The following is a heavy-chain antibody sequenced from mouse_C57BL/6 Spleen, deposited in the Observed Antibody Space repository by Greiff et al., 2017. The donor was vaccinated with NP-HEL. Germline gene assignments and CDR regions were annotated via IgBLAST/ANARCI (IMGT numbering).Heavy chain of an antibody. CDR2: IYPGGGYT. Sequence: VQLVESGAELVRPGTSVKMSCKASGYTFTNYWIGWAKQRPGHGLEWIGDIYPGGGYTTYNEKFKGKATLTADKSSSTAYMQFSSLTSEDSAIYYCAYYSNYDYAMDYWGQGTSVTVSS. D-gene: IGHD2-5*01. V-gene: IGHV1-63*01. J-gene: IGHJ4*01. CDR3: AYYSNYDYAMDY. CDR1: GYTFTNYW.